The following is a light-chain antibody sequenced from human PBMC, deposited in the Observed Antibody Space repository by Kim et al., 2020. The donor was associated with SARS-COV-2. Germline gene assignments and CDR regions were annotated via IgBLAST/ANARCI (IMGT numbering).Light chain of an antibody. CDR1: SSDVGGYNY. CDR3: SSYAGNYIWV. J-gene: IGLJ3*02. CDR2: DVT. V-gene: IGLV2-11*01. Sequence: QSVLTQPRSVSGSPGQSVTISCTGTSSDVGGYNYVSWYQQHPGKAPKVIIYDVTKRPSGVPDRFSGSKSGYTASLTISGLQTEDEADYYCSSYAGNYIWVFGGGSQLTVL.